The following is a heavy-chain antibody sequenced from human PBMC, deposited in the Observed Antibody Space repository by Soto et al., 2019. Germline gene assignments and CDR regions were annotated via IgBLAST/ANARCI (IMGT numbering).Heavy chain of an antibody. CDR2: ISRSGDST. V-gene: IGHV3-23*01. Sequence: PGGALRLSCATSWFGFTVSTSALSRVPQAPGKGLEWVSGISRSGDSTYYADSVKGRFTISRDSSKNTLYLQMNSLRAEDTAVYYCAKARYYFDSSGRYFPTYFFDYWGQGTLVPVSS. CDR1: WFGFTVSTSA. CDR3: AKARYYFDSSGRYFPTYFFDY. J-gene: IGHJ4*02. D-gene: IGHD3-22*01.